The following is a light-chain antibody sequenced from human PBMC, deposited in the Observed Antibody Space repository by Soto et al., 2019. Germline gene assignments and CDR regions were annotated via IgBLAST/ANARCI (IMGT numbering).Light chain of an antibody. Sequence: ILMTQSPATLSVSPGERATLSCRASQSVSNNLAWYQQKPGQAPRLLIYDASTRATGIPARFSGSGSGTEFPLTISSLQPEDFAVYYCQQYNNWPPWTFGQGTKVEIK. CDR3: QQYNNWPPWT. CDR1: QSVSNN. CDR2: DAS. J-gene: IGKJ1*01. V-gene: IGKV3-15*01.